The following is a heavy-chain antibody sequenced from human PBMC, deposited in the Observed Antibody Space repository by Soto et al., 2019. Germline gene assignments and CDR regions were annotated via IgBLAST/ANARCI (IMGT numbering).Heavy chain of an antibody. D-gene: IGHD5-12*01. CDR1: GCSIINGNYS. J-gene: IGHJ4*02. Sequence: SETLSLPCLVSGCSIINGNYSWTWIRQPPGKALEWIGYIYHSGSTYYNPSLRSRVTLSVDRSKNQFSLNMKSMTAADTAVYYCASRFVDSATGYFDRWGQGTLVTVSS. CDR2: IYHSGST. CDR3: ASRFVDSATGYFDR. V-gene: IGHV4-30-2*01.